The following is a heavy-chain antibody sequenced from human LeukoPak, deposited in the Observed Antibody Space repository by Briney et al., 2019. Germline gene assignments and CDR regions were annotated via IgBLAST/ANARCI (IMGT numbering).Heavy chain of an antibody. CDR3: ARTGYCRGGSCYSGRGNNWFDP. J-gene: IGHJ5*02. D-gene: IGHD2-15*01. Sequence: ASVKVSFKASGYTFTSYGISWVRQAPGQGLEWMGWISAYNGNTNYAQNLQGRVTMTTDTSTSTAYMELRSLRSDDTAVYYCARTGYCRGGSCYSGRGNNWFDPWGQGTLVTVSS. V-gene: IGHV1-18*01. CDR1: GYTFTSYG. CDR2: ISAYNGNT.